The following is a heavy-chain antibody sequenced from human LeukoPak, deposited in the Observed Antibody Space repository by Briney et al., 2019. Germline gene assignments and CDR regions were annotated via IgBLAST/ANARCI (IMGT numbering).Heavy chain of an antibody. CDR2: ISGSGDST. J-gene: IGHJ3*01. Sequence: GGSLRLSCAASGFTFSSHAMSWVRQAPGEGLEWVSGISGSGDSTYNADAVKGRFTISRDNSKNTLYLQMNSLRAEDTATFYCARKTILPRRDAFDLWGQGTMVTVSS. V-gene: IGHV3-23*01. CDR1: GFTFSSHA. CDR3: ARKTILPRRDAFDL. D-gene: IGHD2-15*01.